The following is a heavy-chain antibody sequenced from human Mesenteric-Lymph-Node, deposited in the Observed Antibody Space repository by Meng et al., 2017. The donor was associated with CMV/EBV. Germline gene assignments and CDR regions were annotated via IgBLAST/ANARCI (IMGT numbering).Heavy chain of an antibody. CDR3: ARNRASGLDY. CDR2: INTSGGST. D-gene: IGHD3-10*01. V-gene: IGHV1-46*01. J-gene: IGHJ4*02. CDR1: GYTFTSYY. Sequence: SCKASGYTFTSYYVHWVRQAPGQGLEWMGMINTSGGSTSYAQKFQGRVTMSRDTSASTVYMELSSLRAEDTAVYHCARNRASGLDYWGQGTLVTVSS.